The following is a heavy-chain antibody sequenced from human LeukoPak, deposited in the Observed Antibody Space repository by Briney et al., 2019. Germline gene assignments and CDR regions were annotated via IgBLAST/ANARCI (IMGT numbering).Heavy chain of an antibody. CDR3: ARDHWELAYYYDSSGSSQVDY. Sequence: GGSLRLSCAASGFTFSSYSMNWVRQAPGKGLEWVSSISSSSSYIYYADPVKGRFTISRDNAKNSLYLQMNSLRAEDTAVYYCARDHWELAYYYDSSGSSQVDYWGQGTLVTVSS. CDR2: ISSSSSYI. D-gene: IGHD3-22*01. V-gene: IGHV3-21*01. CDR1: GFTFSSYS. J-gene: IGHJ4*02.